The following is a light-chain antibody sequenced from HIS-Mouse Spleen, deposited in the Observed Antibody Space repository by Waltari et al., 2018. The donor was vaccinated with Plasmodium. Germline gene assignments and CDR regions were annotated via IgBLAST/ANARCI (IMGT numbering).Light chain of an antibody. CDR1: KLGDKY. CDR3: QAWDSSTDYV. Sequence: SYELTQPPSVSVSPEQTASIPCSGVKLGDKYACWYQQKPGQSPVLGIYQDSKRPSGIPELFSGSNSGNTATLTISGTQAMDEADYYCQAWDSSTDYVFGTGTKVTVL. V-gene: IGLV3-1*01. J-gene: IGLJ1*01. CDR2: QDS.